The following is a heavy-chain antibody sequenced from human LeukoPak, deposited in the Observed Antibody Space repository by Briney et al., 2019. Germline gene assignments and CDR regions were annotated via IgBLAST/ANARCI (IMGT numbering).Heavy chain of an antibody. V-gene: IGHV1-18*01. CDR2: ISAYNGNT. CDR3: ARDLNGGFNWFDP. J-gene: IGHJ5*02. D-gene: IGHD4-23*01. Sequence: GASVKVSCKASGYTFTSFGISWVRQAPGQGLEWMGWISAYNGNTNYAQKLQGRVTMTTDTSTSTAHMELRSLRSDDTAVYYCARDLNGGFNWFDPWGQGTLVTVSS. CDR1: GYTFTSFG.